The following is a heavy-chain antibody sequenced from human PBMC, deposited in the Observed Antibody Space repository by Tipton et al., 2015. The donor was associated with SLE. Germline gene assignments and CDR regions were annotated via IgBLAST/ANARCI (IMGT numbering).Heavy chain of an antibody. CDR1: GGSFSGYY. D-gene: IGHD1-26*01. V-gene: IGHV4-59*01. Sequence: TLSLTCAVYGGSFSGYYWSWIRQPPGKGLEWIGYIYYSGSTNYNPSLKSRVTISVDTSKNQFSLKLSSVTAADTALYYCARAPASGSYYRYYYYSMDVWGNGTTVAVSS. J-gene: IGHJ6*03. CDR2: IYYSGST. CDR3: ARAPASGSYYRYYYYSMDV.